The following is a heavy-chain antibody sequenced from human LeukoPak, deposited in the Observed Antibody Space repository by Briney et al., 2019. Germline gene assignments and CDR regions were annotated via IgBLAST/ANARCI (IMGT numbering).Heavy chain of an antibody. D-gene: IGHD1-20*01. J-gene: IGHJ6*03. CDR1: GGSISSYY. V-gene: IGHV4-4*07. CDR2: IYTSGST. Sequence: SETLSLTCTVSGGSISSYYWSWIRQPAGKGLEWIGRIYTSGSTNYNPSLKSRVTMSVDTSKNQSSLKLSSVTAADTAVYYCATGITGTTVAGYYYMDVWGKGTTVTVSS. CDR3: ATGITGTTVAGYYYMDV.